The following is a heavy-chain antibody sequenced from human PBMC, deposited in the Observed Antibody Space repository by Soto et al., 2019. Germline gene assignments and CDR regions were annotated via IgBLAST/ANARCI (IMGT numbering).Heavy chain of an antibody. CDR1: GFTFSSYA. J-gene: IGHJ6*02. D-gene: IGHD6-25*01. Sequence: GVLRLSCAASGFTFSSYAMSWVRQAPGKGLEWVSAISGSGGSTYYADSVKGRFTISRDNSKNTLYLQMNNLRAEDTGLYYCTKDTGYLSMDAWGQGTTVTVSS. CDR3: TKDTGYLSMDA. CDR2: ISGSGGST. V-gene: IGHV3-23*01.